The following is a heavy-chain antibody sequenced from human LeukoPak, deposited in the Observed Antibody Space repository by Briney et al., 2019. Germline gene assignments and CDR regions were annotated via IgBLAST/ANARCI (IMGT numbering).Heavy chain of an antibody. CDR3: AKSMEWLLFLSHFDY. D-gene: IGHD3-3*01. CDR1: GFTFSSYA. CDR2: ISGSGGST. Sequence: GGSLRLSCAASGFTFSSYAMSWVRQAPGKGLEWVSAISGSGGSTYYADSVKGRFTISRDNSKNTLYLQMNSLRAEDTAVYYCAKSMEWLLFLSHFDYWGQGTLVTVSS. V-gene: IGHV3-23*01. J-gene: IGHJ4*02.